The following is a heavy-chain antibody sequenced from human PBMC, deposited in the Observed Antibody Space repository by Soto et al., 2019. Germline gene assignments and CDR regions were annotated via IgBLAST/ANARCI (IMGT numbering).Heavy chain of an antibody. CDR2: IYYSGST. V-gene: IGHV4-31*03. CDR1: GGFISSGGYF. D-gene: IGHD1-26*01. J-gene: IGHJ5*02. Sequence: SEALSLTCTVSGGFISSGGYFWSWVRQHPGKGLEWIGYIYYSGSTYYNPSLKSRVTISVDTSKNQFSLKLSSVTAADTAVYYCAATWDRSWFDPWGQGTLVTVSS. CDR3: AATWDRSWFDP.